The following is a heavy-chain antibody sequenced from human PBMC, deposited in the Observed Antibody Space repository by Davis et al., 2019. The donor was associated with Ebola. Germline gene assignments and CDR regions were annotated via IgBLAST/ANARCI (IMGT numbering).Heavy chain of an antibody. CDR3: ARATFAYNSGWYADY. J-gene: IGHJ4*02. Sequence: SVKVSCKASGGTFSSYTISWVRQAPGQGLEWMGRIIPILGIANYAQKFQGRVTITADKSTSTAYMELSSLRSEDTAVYYCARATFAYNSGWYADYWGQGTLVTVSS. CDR1: GGTFSSYT. CDR2: IIPILGIA. D-gene: IGHD6-19*01. V-gene: IGHV1-69*02.